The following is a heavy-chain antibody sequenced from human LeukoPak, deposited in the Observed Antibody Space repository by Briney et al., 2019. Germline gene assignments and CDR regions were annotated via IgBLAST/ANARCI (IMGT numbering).Heavy chain of an antibody. CDR2: ISSSATYT. V-gene: IGHV3-21*01. CDR3: ARDSTADLDY. D-gene: IGHD6-19*01. J-gene: IGHJ4*02. Sequence: NTGGSLRLSCVASGFTFSSYSMNWVRQAPGKGLEWVSSISSSATYTYCADSVKGRFTISRDNAKKSVYLQMNSLRADDSALYYCARDSTADLDYWGQGTLVTVSS. CDR1: GFTFSSYS.